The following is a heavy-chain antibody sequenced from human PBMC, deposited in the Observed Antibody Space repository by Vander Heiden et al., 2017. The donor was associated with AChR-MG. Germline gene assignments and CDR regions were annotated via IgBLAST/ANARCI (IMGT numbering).Heavy chain of an antibody. CDR1: GYTFTGYY. CDR3: ARTTYYDFDFDY. J-gene: IGHJ4*02. V-gene: IGHV1-2*02. D-gene: IGHD3-3*01. CDR2: INPNSGGT. Sequence: QVPLVQSGAEAKKPGASVKVSCKAAGYTFTGYYMHWVRQAPGQGLEWRGWINPNSGGTSYAQKFQGRVTMTRDTSISTAYMELSRLRSDDTAVYYCARTTYYDFDFDYWGQGTLVTVSS.